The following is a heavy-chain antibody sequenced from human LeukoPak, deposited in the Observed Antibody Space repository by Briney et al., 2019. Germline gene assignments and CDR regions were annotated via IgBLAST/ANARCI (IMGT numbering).Heavy chain of an antibody. J-gene: IGHJ4*02. CDR3: ARRAYSSGWLRY. D-gene: IGHD6-19*01. CDR1: GGSFSGYY. V-gene: IGHV4-34*01. CDR2: INHSGST. Sequence: PSETLSLTCAVYGGSFSGYYWNWIRQPPGKGLEWIGEINHSGSTNYNPSLKSRVTISVDTSKNQFSLKLSSVTAADTAVYYCARRAYSSGWLRYWGQGTLVTVSS.